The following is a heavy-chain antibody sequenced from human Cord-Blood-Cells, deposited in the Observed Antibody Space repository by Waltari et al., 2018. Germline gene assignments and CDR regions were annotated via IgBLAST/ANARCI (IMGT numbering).Heavy chain of an antibody. CDR3: ARKVTYYDFWSGYWSAFDI. CDR1: GYTFTSYD. V-gene: IGHV1-8*03. Sequence: QVQLVQSGAEVKKPGASVKVSCKASGYTFTSYDINWVRQATGQWLEWMGWMNPNSGNTGYAQKFQGRVTITRNTSISTAYMELSSLRSEDTAVYYCARKVTYYDFWSGYWSAFDIWGQGTMVTVSS. J-gene: IGHJ3*02. D-gene: IGHD3-3*01. CDR2: MNPNSGNT.